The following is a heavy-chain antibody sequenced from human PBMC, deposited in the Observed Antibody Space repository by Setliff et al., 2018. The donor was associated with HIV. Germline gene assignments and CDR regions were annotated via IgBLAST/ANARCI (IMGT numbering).Heavy chain of an antibody. CDR1: TGSISRYFYY. Sequence: LSLTCTVSTGSISRYFYYWAWIRQPPGKGLEWIGSFYSGGGTGYNPSLNSRVTISVDTSKNQFSLKLRSVTAADTSMYYCARQRADCSGGSCYGYWGQGTLVTVSS. CDR2: FYSGGGT. CDR3: ARQRADCSGGSCYGY. D-gene: IGHD2-15*01. J-gene: IGHJ4*01. V-gene: IGHV4-39*01.